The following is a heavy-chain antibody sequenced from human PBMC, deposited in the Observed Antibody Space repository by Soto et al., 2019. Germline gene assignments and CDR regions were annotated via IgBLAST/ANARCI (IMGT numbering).Heavy chain of an antibody. D-gene: IGHD3-9*01. CDR1: GFTFSSYG. J-gene: IGHJ4*02. CDR2: ISYDGSNK. Sequence: GGSLRLSCAASGFTFSSYGMHWVRQAPGKGLEWVAVISYDGSNKYYADSVKGRFTISRDNSKNTLYLQMNSLRAEDTAVYYCAKDSTAAIYYDILTGRYFDYWGQGTLVTVSS. V-gene: IGHV3-30*18. CDR3: AKDSTAAIYYDILTGRYFDY.